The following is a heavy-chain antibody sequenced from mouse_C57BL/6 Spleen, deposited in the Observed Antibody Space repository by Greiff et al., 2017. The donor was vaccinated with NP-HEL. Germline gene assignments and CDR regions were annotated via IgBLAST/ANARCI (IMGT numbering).Heavy chain of an antibody. Sequence: VQLQQSGAELVRPGASVKLSCKASGYTFTDYYINWVKQRPGQGLEWIARIYPGSGNTYYNEKFKGKATLTAEKSSSTAYMQLSSLTSEDSAVYFCARRYGSSFDWYFDVWGTGTTVTVSS. J-gene: IGHJ1*03. V-gene: IGHV1-76*01. CDR1: GYTFTDYY. D-gene: IGHD1-1*01. CDR3: ARRYGSSFDWYFDV. CDR2: IYPGSGNT.